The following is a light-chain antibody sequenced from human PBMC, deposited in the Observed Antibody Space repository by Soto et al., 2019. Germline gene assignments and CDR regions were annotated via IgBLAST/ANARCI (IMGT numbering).Light chain of an antibody. CDR2: GVS. Sequence: EIVFTQSPATLSLSPGERATLSCRASQSVRNYLAWYQQKPGQAPRLLIYGVSSRETGVPDRFSGSGSGTEFTLTISRLEPEDFAVYYCQQYTDWPLTFGQGTKVDIK. J-gene: IGKJ1*01. V-gene: IGKV3-20*01. CDR1: QSVRNY. CDR3: QQYTDWPLT.